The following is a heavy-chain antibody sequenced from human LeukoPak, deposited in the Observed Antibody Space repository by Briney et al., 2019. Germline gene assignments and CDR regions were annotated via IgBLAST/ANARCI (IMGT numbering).Heavy chain of an antibody. Sequence: RPGGSLRLSCAASGFTFSTYWMSWVRQAPGKGLEWVANIKQDGSEKYYVDSVKGRFTISRDNAKNSLYLQMNTLRPEDTAVYYCARERQNKDFWSGGDYWGQGTLVTVSS. D-gene: IGHD3-3*01. V-gene: IGHV3-7*01. CDR2: IKQDGSEK. J-gene: IGHJ4*02. CDR3: ARERQNKDFWSGGDY. CDR1: GFTFSTYW.